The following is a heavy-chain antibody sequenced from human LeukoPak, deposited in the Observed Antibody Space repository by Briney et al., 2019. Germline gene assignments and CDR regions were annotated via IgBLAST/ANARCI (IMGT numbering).Heavy chain of an antibody. Sequence: GGSLRLSCAASGFTFSSYEMNWVRQAPGKGLEWVSYISSSGSTIYYADSVKGRFTISRDNAKNSLYLQMNSLRAEDTAVYYCARARITDTRYYYYGMDVWGQGTTVTVSS. CDR3: ARARITDTRYYYYGMDV. CDR2: ISSSGSTI. J-gene: IGHJ6*02. D-gene: IGHD3-10*01. V-gene: IGHV3-48*03. CDR1: GFTFSSYE.